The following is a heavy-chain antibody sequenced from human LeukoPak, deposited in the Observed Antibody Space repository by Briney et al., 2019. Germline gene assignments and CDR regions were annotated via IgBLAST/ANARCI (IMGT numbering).Heavy chain of an antibody. CDR2: INHSGST. V-gene: IGHV4-34*01. J-gene: IGHJ4*02. CDR3: AILSGYSYASAFDY. CDR1: GGSFSGYY. Sequence: PSETLSLTCAVYGGSFSGYYWSWIRQPPGKGLEWIGEINHSGSTNYNPSLKSRVTISVDTSKNQFSLKLSSVTAADTAVYYCAILSGYSYASAFDYWGQGTLVTVSS. D-gene: IGHD5-18*01.